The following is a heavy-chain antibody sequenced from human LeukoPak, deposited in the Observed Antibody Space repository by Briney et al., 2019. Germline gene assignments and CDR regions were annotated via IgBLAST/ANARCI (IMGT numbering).Heavy chain of an antibody. Sequence: GASVKVSCKASGYTFTSYGISWVRQAPGQGLEWMGWINPNSGGTNYAQKFQGRVTMTRDTSISTAYMELSRLRSDDTAVYYCASRVSSSWLPDYWGQGTLVTVSS. D-gene: IGHD6-13*01. V-gene: IGHV1-2*02. CDR2: INPNSGGT. CDR3: ASRVSSSWLPDY. J-gene: IGHJ4*02. CDR1: GYTFTSYG.